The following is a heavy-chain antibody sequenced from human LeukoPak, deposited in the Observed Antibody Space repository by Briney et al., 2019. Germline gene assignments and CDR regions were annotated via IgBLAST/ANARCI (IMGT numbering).Heavy chain of an antibody. CDR2: IYYSGST. Sequence: SETLSLTCTVSGGSISSYYWSWIRQPPGKGLEWIGYIYYSGSTNYNPSLKSRVTISVDTSKNQFSLKLSSVTAADTAVYYCARDGYDVWSGYYHPTGYYMDVWGKGTTVTVSS. CDR3: ARDGYDVWSGYYHPTGYYMDV. V-gene: IGHV4-59*01. CDR1: GGSISSYY. D-gene: IGHD3-3*01. J-gene: IGHJ6*03.